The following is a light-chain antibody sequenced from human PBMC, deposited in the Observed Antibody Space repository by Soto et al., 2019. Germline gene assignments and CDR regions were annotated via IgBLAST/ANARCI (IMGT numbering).Light chain of an antibody. CDR3: QQRNSYPIT. CDR1: QTVERW. J-gene: IGKJ5*01. CDR2: TAS. Sequence: DRQMTQSPSTLPASVGDRVTISCRASQTVERWLAWYQQKPGKAPNLLIHTASTLQSGVPSRFSGSGSGTEFTLTISSLQPEDFATYYCQQRNSYPITCGQGKRREIK. V-gene: IGKV1-5*01.